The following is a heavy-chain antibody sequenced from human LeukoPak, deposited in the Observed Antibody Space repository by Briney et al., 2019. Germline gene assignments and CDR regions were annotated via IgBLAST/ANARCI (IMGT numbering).Heavy chain of an antibody. J-gene: IGHJ4*02. CDR1: GFTFSSYW. CDR3: ARDYDRRYYFDY. CDR2: INPDGGST. Sequence: PGGSLRLSCAASGFTFSSYWMHWVRQAPGKGLVWVSRINPDGGSTAYADSVKGRFTISRDNSKNTLYLQMNSLRAEDTAVYYCARDYDRRYYFDYWGQGTLVTVSS. V-gene: IGHV3-74*01. D-gene: IGHD3-16*01.